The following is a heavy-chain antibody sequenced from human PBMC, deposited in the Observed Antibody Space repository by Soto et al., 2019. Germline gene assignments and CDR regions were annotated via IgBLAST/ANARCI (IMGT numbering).Heavy chain of an antibody. V-gene: IGHV4-39*01. CDR2: IYYSGST. CDR3: VISPIVVVIIKGGGAFDI. Sequence: QLQLQESGPGLVKPSETLSLTCTVSGGSISSSSYYWGWIRQPPGKGLEWIGSIYYSGSTYYNPSLKSRVTISVDTSKNQFSLKLSSVTAADTAVYYCVISPIVVVIIKGGGAFDIWGQGTMVTVSS. CDR1: GGSISSSSYY. J-gene: IGHJ3*02. D-gene: IGHD3-22*01.